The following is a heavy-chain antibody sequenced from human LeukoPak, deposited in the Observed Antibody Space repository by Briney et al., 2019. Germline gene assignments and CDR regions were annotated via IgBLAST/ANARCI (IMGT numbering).Heavy chain of an antibody. D-gene: IGHD2-15*01. CDR1: GYTFTSYD. CDR3: ARAKKVVAARVYYYGMDV. J-gene: IGHJ6*02. Sequence: ASVKVSCKASGYTFTSYDINWVRQATGQGLEWMGWMNPNSGNTGYAQKFQGRVTMTRNTSISTACMELSSLRSEDTAVYYCARAKKVVAARVYYYGMDVWGQGTTVTVSS. V-gene: IGHV1-8*01. CDR2: MNPNSGNT.